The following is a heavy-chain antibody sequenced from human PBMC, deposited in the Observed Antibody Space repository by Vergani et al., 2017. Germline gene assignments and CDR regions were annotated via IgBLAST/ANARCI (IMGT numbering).Heavy chain of an antibody. CDR1: GFSLSTSGVG. CDR2: IYWDDDK. CDR3: ARIPRTTVTHPNYFDY. V-gene: IGHV2-5*02. Sequence: QITLKESGPTLVKPTQTLTLTCTFSGFSLSTSGVGVGWIRQPPGKALEWLALIYWDDDKRYSTSLKSRLTISKDTSKSQVVLTMTNMDPVDTATYYCARIPRTTVTHPNYFDYWGQGTLVTVSS. J-gene: IGHJ4*02. D-gene: IGHD4-11*01.